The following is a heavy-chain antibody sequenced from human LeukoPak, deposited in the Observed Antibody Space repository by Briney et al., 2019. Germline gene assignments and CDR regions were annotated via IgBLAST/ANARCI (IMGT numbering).Heavy chain of an antibody. Sequence: GGSLRLSCAASGFTVRSSYVSWVRQAPGDGLEWVSFIYKSGDTYYADSEQGRFIISRDNSKNTVYLQMNSLRAEDTAVYYCARNTDYRFDYWGQGTRVTVSS. J-gene: IGHJ4*02. CDR3: ARNTDYRFDY. CDR1: GFTVRSSY. CDR2: IYKSGDT. D-gene: IGHD5-12*01. V-gene: IGHV3-66*01.